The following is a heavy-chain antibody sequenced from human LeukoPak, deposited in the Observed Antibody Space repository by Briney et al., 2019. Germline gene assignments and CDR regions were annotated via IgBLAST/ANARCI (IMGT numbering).Heavy chain of an antibody. CDR2: IWYDGSNK. CDR3: ARDLRKGSYFDC. Sequence: GGSLRLSCAASGFTFSTQGMHWVRQAPGKGLEWVALIWYDGSNKYYADSVKGRFTISRDNSKNTPYLQMNSLRVEDTAVYYCARDLRKGSYFDCWGQGTLVTVSS. CDR1: GFTFSTQG. J-gene: IGHJ4*02. D-gene: IGHD3-10*01. V-gene: IGHV3-33*01.